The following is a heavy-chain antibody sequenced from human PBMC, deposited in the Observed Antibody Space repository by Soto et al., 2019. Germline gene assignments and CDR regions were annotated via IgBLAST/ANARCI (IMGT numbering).Heavy chain of an antibody. Sequence: QLQLQESGPGLVKPSETLSLTCTVSGGSISSSSYYWGWIRQPPGKGLEWIGSIYYSGSTYYNPSLKSRVTISVDTSKNQFSLKLSSVTAADTAVYYCARHKGTYYDFLGAFDIWGQGTMVTVSS. V-gene: IGHV4-39*01. D-gene: IGHD3-3*01. J-gene: IGHJ3*02. CDR1: GGSISSSSYY. CDR3: ARHKGTYYDFLGAFDI. CDR2: IYYSGST.